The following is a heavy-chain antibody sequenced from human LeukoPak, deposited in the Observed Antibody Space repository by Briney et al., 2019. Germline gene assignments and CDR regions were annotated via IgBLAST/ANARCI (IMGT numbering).Heavy chain of an antibody. J-gene: IGHJ4*02. CDR2: FDPEDGET. V-gene: IGHV1-24*01. D-gene: IGHD3-22*01. CDR3: ATSGWLLPTARCYFDY. Sequence: ASVKVSCKVSGYTLTELSMHWVRQAPGKGLEWMGGFDPEDGETIYAQKFQGRVTMTEDTSTDTAYMELSSLRSEDTAVYYCATSGWLLPTARCYFDYWGQGTLVTVSS. CDR1: GYTLTELS.